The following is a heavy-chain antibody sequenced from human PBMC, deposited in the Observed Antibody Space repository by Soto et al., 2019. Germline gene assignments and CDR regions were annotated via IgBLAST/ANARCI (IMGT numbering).Heavy chain of an antibody. CDR1: GFTFSRYA. CDR3: AKARPTGDN. Sequence: EVLLLESGGGLVQPGGSLRLSCAASGFTFSRYAMTWVRQAPGKGLEWVSAIDDSGGSTYYADSVKGRFTVSRDNSKNTLYLQMNSLRDEDTAVYYCAKARPTGDNWGQGTLLTVSS. D-gene: IGHD7-27*01. V-gene: IGHV3-23*01. J-gene: IGHJ1*01. CDR2: IDDSGGST.